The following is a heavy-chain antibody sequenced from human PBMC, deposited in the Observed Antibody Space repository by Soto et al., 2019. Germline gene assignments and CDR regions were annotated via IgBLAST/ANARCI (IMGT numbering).Heavy chain of an antibody. CDR2: SYYSGIT. V-gene: IGHV4-59*01. Sequence: SETLSLTCTVSGGSIGSYYWSWVRQPPGKGLEWIGYSYYSGITNYNPSLKSRVTISIDTSKNQFFLNLRSVTAADTAVYYCARALFHSIGGPLWGQGTLVTVSS. CDR1: GGSIGSYY. J-gene: IGHJ4*02. D-gene: IGHD6-19*01. CDR3: ARALFHSIGGPL.